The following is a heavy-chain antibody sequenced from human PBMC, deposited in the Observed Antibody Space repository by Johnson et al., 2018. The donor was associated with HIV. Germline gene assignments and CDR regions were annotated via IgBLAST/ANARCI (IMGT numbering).Heavy chain of an antibody. CDR3: ARDCRNSTSCLAFDI. Sequence: QVQLVESGGGVVQPGRSLRLSCAASGFTFSSYAMHWVRQAPGKGLEWVAVISYDGSNKYYAASVKGRFTISRANSKKTLYLQMNSLRAEDTAVYYCARDCRNSTSCLAFDIWGQGTRVTVSS. D-gene: IGHD2/OR15-2a*01. V-gene: IGHV3-30-3*01. CDR1: GFTFSSYA. CDR2: ISYDGSNK. J-gene: IGHJ3*02.